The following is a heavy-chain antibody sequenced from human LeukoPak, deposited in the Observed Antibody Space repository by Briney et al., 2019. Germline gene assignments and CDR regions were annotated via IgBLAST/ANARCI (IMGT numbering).Heavy chain of an antibody. V-gene: IGHV3-11*01. D-gene: IGHD3-22*01. Sequence: GGSLRLSCAASGFTFSDYYMSWIRQAPGKGLEWVSYISSSGSTIYYADSVKGRFTISRDNAKNSLYLQINSLRAEDTAVYYCARAYYYDSSGSGYAFDIWGQGTMVTVSS. CDR1: GFTFSDYY. CDR3: ARAYYYDSSGSGYAFDI. J-gene: IGHJ3*02. CDR2: ISSSGSTI.